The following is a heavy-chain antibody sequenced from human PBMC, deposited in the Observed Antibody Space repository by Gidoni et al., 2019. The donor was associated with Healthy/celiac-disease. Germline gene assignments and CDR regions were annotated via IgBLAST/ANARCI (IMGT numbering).Heavy chain of an antibody. J-gene: IGHJ4*02. Sequence: EVQLVESGGGLVQPGGSLRLSCSASGFTFSSYAMHWVRQAPGKGMEYVSAISSNGGSTYYADSVKGRFTISRDNSKNTLYLQMSSLRAEDTAVYYCVKVLKEKYSGSYLYDYWGQGTLVTVSS. V-gene: IGHV3-64D*06. CDR3: VKVLKEKYSGSYLYDY. CDR1: GFTFSSYA. CDR2: ISSNGGST. D-gene: IGHD1-26*01.